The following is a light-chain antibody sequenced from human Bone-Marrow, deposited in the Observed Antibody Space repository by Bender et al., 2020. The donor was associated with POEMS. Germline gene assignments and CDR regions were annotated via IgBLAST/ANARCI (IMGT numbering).Light chain of an antibody. CDR2: EGN. V-gene: IGLV2-23*01. CDR3: CSYAGSSTYV. Sequence: QSALTQPASVSGSPGQSITISCTGTSSDVGGYNVFSWYQQHPGKAPKVMIYEGNKRPSGVSNRFSGSKSGNTASLTISGLQAEDEADYYCCSYAGSSTYVFGTGTKVSVL. CDR1: SSDVGGYNV. J-gene: IGLJ1*01.